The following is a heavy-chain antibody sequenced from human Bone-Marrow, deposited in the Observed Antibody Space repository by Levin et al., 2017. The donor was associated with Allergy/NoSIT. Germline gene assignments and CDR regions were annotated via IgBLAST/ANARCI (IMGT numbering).Heavy chain of an antibody. V-gene: IGHV3-48*01. CDR2: ISSSSSTK. Sequence: GGSLRLSCVASGFTFSGYAMAWVRQAPGKGLEWLSWISSSSSTKYYADSVKGRFTISRDNAKKALYLQMNSLRAGDTALYYCVRDHTSNWGNNQYGMDVWGQGTTVTVSS. J-gene: IGHJ6*02. D-gene: IGHD7-27*01. CDR1: GFTFSGYA. CDR3: VRDHTSNWGNNQYGMDV.